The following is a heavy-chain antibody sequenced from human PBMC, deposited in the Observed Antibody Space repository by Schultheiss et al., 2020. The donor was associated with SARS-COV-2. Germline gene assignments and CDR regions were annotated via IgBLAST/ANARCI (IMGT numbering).Heavy chain of an antibody. CDR3: ARGEVVVPAAISNY. D-gene: IGHD2-2*01. V-gene: IGHV3-21*01. CDR1: GFTFSSYS. J-gene: IGHJ4*02. CDR2: ISSSSSYI. Sequence: GESLKISCAASGFTFSSYSMNWVRQAPGKGLEWVSSISSSSSYIYYADSVKGRFTISRDNSKNTLYLQMNSLRAEDTAVYYCARGEVVVPAAISNYWGQGTLVTVSS.